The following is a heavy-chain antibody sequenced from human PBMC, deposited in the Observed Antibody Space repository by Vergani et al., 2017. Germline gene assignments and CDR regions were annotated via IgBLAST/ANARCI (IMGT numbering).Heavy chain of an antibody. J-gene: IGHJ6*03. D-gene: IGHD2-2*01. CDR1: GFTFSSHG. CDR2: IWYDGSNK. Sequence: QVQLVESEGGVVQPGRSLTLSCVASGFTFSSHGMHWVRQAPGKGLEWVAVIWYDGSNKYYGDSVKGRFTISRDNSKNTLYLQMNSLRAEDTAVYYCARELVPAAKAPVPGMDVWGKGTTVTVSS. V-gene: IGHV3-33*01. CDR3: ARELVPAAKAPVPGMDV.